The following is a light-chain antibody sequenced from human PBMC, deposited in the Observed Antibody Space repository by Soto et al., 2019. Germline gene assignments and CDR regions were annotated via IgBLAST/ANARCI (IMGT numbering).Light chain of an antibody. Sequence: LSVSPCGRATLPCRASQSVSRDLAWYQQKPGQAPRLLIYGASTWATGIPARFSGSGSGAEFTLTISSLQSEDFAVYYCQQYNDWPFTFGGGTKVDIK. J-gene: IGKJ4*01. CDR2: GAS. CDR1: QSVSRD. CDR3: QQYNDWPFT. V-gene: IGKV3-15*01.